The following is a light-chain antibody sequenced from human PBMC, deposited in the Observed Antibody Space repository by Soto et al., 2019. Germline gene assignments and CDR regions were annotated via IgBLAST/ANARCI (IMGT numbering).Light chain of an antibody. CDR3: QQCQKWTLT. Sequence: EIVMTQSPATVSVSPGERATLSCRASESANSNLAWYQQKPGQAPRLLIYGASTRATGIPARFSGSGSGTEVTLTISSLHSEDFAVYYCQQCQKWTLTFGVGTNVEIK. J-gene: IGKJ4*01. CDR2: GAS. CDR1: ESANSN. V-gene: IGKV3-15*01.